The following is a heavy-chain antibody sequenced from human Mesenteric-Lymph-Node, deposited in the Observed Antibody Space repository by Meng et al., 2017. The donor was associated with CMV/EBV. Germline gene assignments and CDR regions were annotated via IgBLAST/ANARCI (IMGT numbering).Heavy chain of an antibody. J-gene: IGHJ4*02. V-gene: IGHV3-7*01. D-gene: IGHD2-15*01. CDR2: IKEDGSEK. CDR3: ARVRGGNYFDY. Sequence: GESLKISCAASGITFKISWMHWVRQAPGKGLEWVATIKEDGSEKYYVDSVKGRFTISRDSAKSSLYLQMNSLRAEDTAVFYCARVRGGNYFDYWGQGTLVTVSS. CDR1: GITFKISW.